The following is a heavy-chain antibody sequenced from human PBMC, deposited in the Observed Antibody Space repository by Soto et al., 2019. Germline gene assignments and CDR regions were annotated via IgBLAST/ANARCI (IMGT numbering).Heavy chain of an antibody. J-gene: IGHJ3*02. D-gene: IGHD3-10*01. CDR3: ARGTWIVRGLIPDAFDI. Sequence: EVQLVASGGGLVQPGVSLRLSCAASGFTVSSHYINWVRQPPGKGLDWVSVIYNSGTSFYADSVKGRFTVSRDTAKNSVFLQMGSLRAEDTAVYFCARGTWIVRGLIPDAFDIWGQGTMVTVSS. V-gene: IGHV3-66*01. CDR1: GFTVSSHY. CDR2: IYNSGTS.